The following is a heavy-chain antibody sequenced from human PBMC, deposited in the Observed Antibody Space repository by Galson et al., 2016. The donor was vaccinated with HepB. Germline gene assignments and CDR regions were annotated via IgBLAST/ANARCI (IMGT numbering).Heavy chain of an antibody. CDR2: IYSGGST. J-gene: IGHJ4*02. V-gene: IGHV3-53*01. D-gene: IGHD2-21*02. Sequence: SLRLSCAASGFTVSSNYMTWVRQPPGKGLECVSVIYSGGSTDYADSVKGRFTIPRDNSKNTLYLQMNSLRAEDPAVYYCATGPSSTAAIRDYWGQGTLVTVSS. CDR3: ATGPSSTAAIRDY. CDR1: GFTVSSNY.